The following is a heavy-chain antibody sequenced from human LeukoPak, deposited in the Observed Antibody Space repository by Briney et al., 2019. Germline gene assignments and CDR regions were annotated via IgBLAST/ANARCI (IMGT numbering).Heavy chain of an antibody. CDR1: GGTFSSYA. J-gene: IGHJ4*02. CDR3: ARDDGSYLFDY. Sequence: ASVKVSCKASGGTFSSYAISWVRQAPGQGLEWMGGIIPIFGTANYAQKLQGRVTMTTDTSTSTAYMELRSLRSDDTAVYYCARDDGSYLFDYWGQGTLVTVSS. CDR2: IIPIFGTA. V-gene: IGHV1-69*05. D-gene: IGHD1-26*01.